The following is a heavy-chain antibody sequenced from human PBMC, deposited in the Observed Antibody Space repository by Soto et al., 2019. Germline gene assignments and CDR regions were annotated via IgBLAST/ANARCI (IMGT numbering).Heavy chain of an antibody. Sequence: EVRLLESGGGLVQPGGSLRLSCAASGVSISIYSMSWVRQAPGRGLEWLSGISASSYSKYYADSVRGRFTISRDNSRNTLYLQMNTLRAEDTALYYCAKPYGDTWDLYYFDFWGQGTLVSVSS. D-gene: IGHD5-18*01. V-gene: IGHV3-23*01. CDR3: AKPYGDTWDLYYFDF. CDR1: GVSISIYS. J-gene: IGHJ4*02. CDR2: ISASSYSK.